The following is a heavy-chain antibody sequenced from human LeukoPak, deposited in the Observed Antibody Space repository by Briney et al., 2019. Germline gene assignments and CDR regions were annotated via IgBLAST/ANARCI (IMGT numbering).Heavy chain of an antibody. CDR1: GGSISSGSYY. CDR2: IYTSGST. J-gene: IGHJ4*02. V-gene: IGHV4-61*02. D-gene: IGHD1-1*01. Sequence: ASETLSLTCTVSGGSISSGSYYWSWIRQPAGKGLEWLGRIYTSGSTNYNPSLKSRVTISVDTSKNQFSLKLSSVTAADTAVYYCAREMTSKTGYYYFDYWGQGTLVTVSS. CDR3: AREMTSKTGYYYFDY.